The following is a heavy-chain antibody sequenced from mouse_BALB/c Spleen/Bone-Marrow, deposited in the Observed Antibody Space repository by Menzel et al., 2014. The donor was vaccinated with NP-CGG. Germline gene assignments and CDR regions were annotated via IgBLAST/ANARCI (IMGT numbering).Heavy chain of an antibody. J-gene: IGHJ3*01. CDR2: IYPGSGNT. CDR1: GYTFTDYY. V-gene: IGHV1-77*01. CDR3: ARREYGNGGFAY. D-gene: IGHD2-10*02. Sequence: QVQLKESGAELARPGASVKLSCKASGYTFTDYYVNWVKQRTGQGLEWIGEIYPGSGNTYYNEKFKGKATLTADKSSSTAYMQLSSLTSEDPAVYFCARREYGNGGFAYWGQGTLVTVSA.